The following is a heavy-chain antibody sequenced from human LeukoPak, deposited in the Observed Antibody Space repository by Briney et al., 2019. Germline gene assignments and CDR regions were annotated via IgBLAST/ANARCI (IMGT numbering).Heavy chain of an antibody. J-gene: IGHJ4*02. CDR2: INSDGSST. CDR1: GFTFSSYW. CDR3: GRGSSVAGTWAY. Sequence: PGGSLRLSCAASGFTFSSYWMHWVRQAPGKGLVWVSRINSDGSSTSYADSVKGRFTISRDNAKNTLYLQMNSLRAEDTAAYYCGRGSSVAGTWAYWGQGTLVTVSS. V-gene: IGHV3-74*01. D-gene: IGHD6-19*01.